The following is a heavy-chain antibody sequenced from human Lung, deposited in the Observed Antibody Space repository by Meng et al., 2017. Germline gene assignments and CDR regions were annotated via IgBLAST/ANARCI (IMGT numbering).Heavy chain of an antibody. V-gene: IGHV3-33*06. CDR3: AKSGSIAVGYFDF. J-gene: IGHJ4*02. CDR2: VWHDGINK. CDR1: GFTFSNYG. Sequence: GESLKISCAASGFTFSNYGIHWVRQAPGKGLEWVALVWHDGINKVFADSVKGRFTISRDNSNNIAYLQIDRLRAEDTAVYYCAKSGSIAVGYFDFWGQGPLVTVSS. D-gene: IGHD6-6*01.